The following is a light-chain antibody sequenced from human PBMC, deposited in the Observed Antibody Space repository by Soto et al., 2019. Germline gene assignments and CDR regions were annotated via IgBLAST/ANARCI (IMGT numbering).Light chain of an antibody. CDR2: GNS. CDR3: QSYDSSNNVV. V-gene: IGLV1-40*01. J-gene: IGLJ1*01. Sequence: QSVLTQPPSVSGAPGQRVTISCTGSSSNIGAGYDVHWYQQLPGTAPKLLIYGNSNQPSGVPDRFSGSKSGTSASLAITGLQAEDEADYYCQSYDSSNNVVFGTGTKVTVL. CDR1: SSNIGAGYD.